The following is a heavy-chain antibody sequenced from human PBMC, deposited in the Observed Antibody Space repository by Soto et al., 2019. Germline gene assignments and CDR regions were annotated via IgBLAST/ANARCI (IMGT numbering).Heavy chain of an antibody. J-gene: IGHJ3*02. V-gene: IGHV4-59*01. CDR1: GGSISSYY. CDR3: ARGVEIAAFDI. CDR2: IYYSGST. Sequence: PSETLSLTCTVSGGSISSYYWSWIRQPPGKGLEWIGYIYYSGSTNYNPSLKSRVTISVDTSKNQFSLKLSSVTAADTAVYYCARGVEIAAFDIWGQGTMVTVSS.